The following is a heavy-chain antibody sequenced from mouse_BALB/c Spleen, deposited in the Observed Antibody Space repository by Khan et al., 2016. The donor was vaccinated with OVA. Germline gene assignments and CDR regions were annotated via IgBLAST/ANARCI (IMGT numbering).Heavy chain of an antibody. V-gene: IGHV3-2*02. CDR3: ARSVTITTVVATHLDD. CDR1: GYSITSDYA. J-gene: IGHJ2*01. Sequence: EVQLEEEGTGRGKPSQSLSLTCTVTGYSITSDYAWNWIRQFPGNKLEWVGYISYSGRTSYNPSLKSRIPITRDTSKNQFFLQLSSVTTEDTATYYCARSVTITTVVATHLDDWGQGTTLTVSS. CDR2: ISYSGRT. D-gene: IGHD1-1*01.